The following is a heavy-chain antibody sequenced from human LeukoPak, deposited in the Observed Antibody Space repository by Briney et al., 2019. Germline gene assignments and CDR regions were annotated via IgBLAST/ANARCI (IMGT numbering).Heavy chain of an antibody. D-gene: IGHD5-12*01. J-gene: IGHJ4*02. Sequence: PGGSLRLSCAASGFTVSSIYMSWVRQAPGKGLEWVSAISGGGGTTYYADSVKGRFTISRDNSKNTLFLQMNSLRAEDTAVYYCAKDREGLSSGYDLEYFDYWGQGTLVTVSS. V-gene: IGHV3-23*01. CDR3: AKDREGLSSGYDLEYFDY. CDR1: GFTVSSIY. CDR2: ISGGGGTT.